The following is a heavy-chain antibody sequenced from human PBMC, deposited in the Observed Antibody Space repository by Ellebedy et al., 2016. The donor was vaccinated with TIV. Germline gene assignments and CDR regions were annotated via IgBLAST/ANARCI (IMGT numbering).Heavy chain of an antibody. Sequence: GESLKISCEASGFTFSDYYMGWIRQAPGKGLEWVSYISSGGSTIYSADSVKDRFTFSRDNAKNSLYLESNSLRAEDTAVYYCARGGPYNYGRGFDYWGQGILVTVSS. D-gene: IGHD5-18*01. CDR3: ARGGPYNYGRGFDY. V-gene: IGHV3-11*04. CDR1: GFTFSDYY. CDR2: ISSGGSTI. J-gene: IGHJ4*02.